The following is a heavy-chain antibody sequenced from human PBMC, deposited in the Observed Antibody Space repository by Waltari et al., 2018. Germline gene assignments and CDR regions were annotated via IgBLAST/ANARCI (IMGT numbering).Heavy chain of an antibody. CDR2: IYPGDSDT. D-gene: IGHD3-22*01. Sequence: EVQLVQSGAEVQKPGESLKISCTGSGYSFTSYWIGWVRQMPGKGLEWMGIIYPGDSDTRYSPSFQGQVTISADKSISTAYLQWSSLKASDTAMYYCARPQYYYDSSGYHDDAFDIWGQGTMVTVSS. V-gene: IGHV5-51*01. J-gene: IGHJ3*02. CDR3: ARPQYYYDSSGYHDDAFDI. CDR1: GYSFTSYW.